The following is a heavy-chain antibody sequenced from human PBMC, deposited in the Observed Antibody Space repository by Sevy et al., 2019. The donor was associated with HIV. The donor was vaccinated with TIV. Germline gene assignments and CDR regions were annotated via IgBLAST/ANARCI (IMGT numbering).Heavy chain of an antibody. J-gene: IGHJ4*02. CDR1: GFTFSDYY. CDR3: ARSLKDWISSAGY. CDR2: ISSTTGDT. Sequence: GGSLRLSCTASGFTFSDYYMSWIRQAPGKGLECVSFISSTTGDTNYADSVKGRFTISRGNAKNSLYLQMNNLRAEDTAVYYCARSLKDWISSAGYWGQGTLVTVSS. V-gene: IGHV3-11*06. D-gene: IGHD3-9*01.